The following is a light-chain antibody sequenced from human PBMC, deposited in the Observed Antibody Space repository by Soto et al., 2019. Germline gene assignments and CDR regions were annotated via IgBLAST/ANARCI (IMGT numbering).Light chain of an antibody. CDR1: QSISNY. J-gene: IGKJ2*01. CDR3: HQSHSLPYT. V-gene: IGKV1-39*01. Sequence: DIQMTQSPSSLSASVGDRVTITCRASQSISNYLNWYQQKPGKAPKLLIYATSNLQSGVPSRFRGSRSGTDFTLTISSLQPEDFATYFCHQSHSLPYTFGQGTKLEIK. CDR2: ATS.